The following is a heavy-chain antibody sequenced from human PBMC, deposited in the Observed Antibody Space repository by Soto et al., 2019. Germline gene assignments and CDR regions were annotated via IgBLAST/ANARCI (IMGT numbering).Heavy chain of an antibody. CDR2: FDPEDGET. CDR1: GYTLTELS. J-gene: IGHJ5*02. CDR3: ARGSFNKRFDP. Sequence: ASVKVSCKVSGYTLTELSMHWVRQAPGKGLEWMGGFDPEDGETSYAQKFQGRVTMTRDTSTSTVYMELSSLRSDDTAVYYCARGSFNKRFDPWGQGTLVTVSS. V-gene: IGHV1-24*01.